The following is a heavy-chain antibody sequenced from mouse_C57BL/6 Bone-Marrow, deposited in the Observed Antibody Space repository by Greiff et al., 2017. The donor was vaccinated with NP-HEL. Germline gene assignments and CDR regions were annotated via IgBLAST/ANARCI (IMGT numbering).Heavy chain of an antibody. J-gene: IGHJ2*01. V-gene: IGHV1-55*01. D-gene: IGHD1-1*01. CDR3: ARPVLYYGSSLDY. CDR2: IYPGSGST. CDR1: GYTFTSYW. Sequence: QVQLQQPGAELVKPGASVKMSCKASGYTFTSYWITWVKQRPGQGLEWIGYIYPGSGSTNYNEQFKSKATLTVDTSSSTSYLQLSSLTSEDSAVYYCARPVLYYGSSLDYWGQGTTLTVSS.